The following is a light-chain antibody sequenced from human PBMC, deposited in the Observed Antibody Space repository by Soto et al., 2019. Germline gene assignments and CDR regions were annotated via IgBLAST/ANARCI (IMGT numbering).Light chain of an antibody. V-gene: IGKV1-39*01. CDR2: AAS. Sequence: DIQMTQSPSTLSGSVGDRVTITCRASQSISSYLNWYQQKPGKAPKLLIYAASSLQSGVPSRFSGSGSGTHSTITIRSMQPEDFATYYRQQSYSTWTFGQGTKVDIK. J-gene: IGKJ1*01. CDR3: QQSYSTWT. CDR1: QSISSY.